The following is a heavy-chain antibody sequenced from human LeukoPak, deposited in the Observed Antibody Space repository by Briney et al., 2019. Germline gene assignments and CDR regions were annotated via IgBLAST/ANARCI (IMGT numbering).Heavy chain of an antibody. D-gene: IGHD1-14*01. CDR3: ARVLANPKKYFDY. V-gene: IGHV4-34*01. J-gene: IGHJ4*02. CDR2: INHSGSA. CDR1: GGSFSGYD. Sequence: SETLSLTCAVYGGSFSGYDWNWIRQPPGKGPEWIGEINHSGSANYNPSLKSRVTISVDTSKNQFSLKLSSVTAADTAVYYCARVLANPKKYFDYWGQGTLVTVSS.